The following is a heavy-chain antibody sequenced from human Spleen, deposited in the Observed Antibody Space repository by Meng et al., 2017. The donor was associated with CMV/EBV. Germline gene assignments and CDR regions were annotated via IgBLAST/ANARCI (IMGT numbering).Heavy chain of an antibody. J-gene: IGHJ4*02. Sequence: LSLTCAASGFTFSSYSMNWVRQAPGKGLEWVSSISSSSSYIYYADSVKGRFTISRDNAKNSLYLQMNSLRAEDTAVYYCASGAYYDTLTGYYKFADYWGRGTLVTVSS. CDR1: GFTFSSYS. CDR3: ASGAYYDTLTGYYKFADY. CDR2: ISSSSSYI. V-gene: IGHV3-21*01. D-gene: IGHD3-9*01.